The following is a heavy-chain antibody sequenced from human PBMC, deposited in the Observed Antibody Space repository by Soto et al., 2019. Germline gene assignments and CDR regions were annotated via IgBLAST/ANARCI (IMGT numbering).Heavy chain of an antibody. Sequence: GASVEVSCKASGYTFTIYDINWVRQATGQGLEWMGWMNPNSGNTGYAQKFQGRVTMTRNTSISTAYMELSSLRSEDTAVYYCARDPVLRYSHAFDIWGQGTMVTVSS. CDR1: GYTFTIYD. V-gene: IGHV1-8*01. CDR3: ARDPVLRYSHAFDI. D-gene: IGHD3-9*01. J-gene: IGHJ3*02. CDR2: MNPNSGNT.